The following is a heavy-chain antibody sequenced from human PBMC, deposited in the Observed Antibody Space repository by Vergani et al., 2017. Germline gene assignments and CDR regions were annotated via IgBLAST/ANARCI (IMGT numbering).Heavy chain of an antibody. CDR3: AKANPRNSXYDYLYYYHAMDV. D-gene: IGHD5-12*01. J-gene: IGHJ6*02. CDR1: GFTFNHYA. Sequence: EVQLLESGGDLVQPGGSLRLSCAASGFTFNHYAMNWVRQAPGKGLEWVSGISGRGGSTYYAGSVKGRFTISRDSSKNTLYLQMNSLSAGDTAVYYCAKANPRNSXYDYLYYYHAMDVWGQGTTVTVSS. V-gene: IGHV3-23*01. CDR2: ISGRGGST.